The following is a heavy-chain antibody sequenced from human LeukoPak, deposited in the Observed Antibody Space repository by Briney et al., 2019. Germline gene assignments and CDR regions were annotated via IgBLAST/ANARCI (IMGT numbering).Heavy chain of an antibody. Sequence: SETLSLTCTVSGGSISSYYWSWIRQPPGKGLEWIGYIYHSGSTYYNPSLKSRVTISVDRSKNQFSLKLSSVTAADTAVYYCARGIYYYDSSTRFDPWGQGTLVTVSS. V-gene: IGHV4-59*12. CDR1: GGSISSYY. CDR2: IYHSGST. D-gene: IGHD3-22*01. J-gene: IGHJ5*02. CDR3: ARGIYYYDSSTRFDP.